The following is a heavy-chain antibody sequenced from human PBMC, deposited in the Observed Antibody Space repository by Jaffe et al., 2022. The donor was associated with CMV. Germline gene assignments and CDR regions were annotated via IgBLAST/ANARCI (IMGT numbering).Heavy chain of an antibody. V-gene: IGHV4-39*01. Sequence: QLQLQESGPGLVKPSETLSLTCTVTGRSVSTELYYWAWIRQPPGKGLEWIGAGHYSGTTYYSPSLQSRVTISVDTSNNQFSLNLNSVTAADTAVYYCAMLDKGNFWGQGTLVTVSS. D-gene: IGHD3-16*01. J-gene: IGHJ4*02. CDR1: GRSVSTELYY. CDR2: GHYSGTT. CDR3: AMLDKGNF.